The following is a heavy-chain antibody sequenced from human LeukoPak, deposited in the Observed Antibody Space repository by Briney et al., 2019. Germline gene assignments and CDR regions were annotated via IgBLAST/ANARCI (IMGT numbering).Heavy chain of an antibody. CDR2: ISYDGRNK. D-gene: IGHD1-7*01. V-gene: IGHV3-30*03. Sequence: GGFLRLSCAASGFTFSSYGMHWVRQAPGKGLEWVAVISYDGRNKYYADSVKGRFTISRDNSKNTLYLQMNSLRAEDAAVYYCARDRGWLELPNYMDVWGKGTTVTVSS. CDR1: GFTFSSYG. CDR3: ARDRGWLELPNYMDV. J-gene: IGHJ6*03.